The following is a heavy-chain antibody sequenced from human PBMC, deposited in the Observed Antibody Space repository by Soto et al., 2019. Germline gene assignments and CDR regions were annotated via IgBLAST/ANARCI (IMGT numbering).Heavy chain of an antibody. D-gene: IGHD2-15*01. CDR2: IAYDGSNA. Sequence: QVQLVESGGGVVQPGGSLRLSCAASGFTFRNYAMHWVRQAPGKGLECLAVIAYDGSNAFYRDSVKGRFTISRDNSKNTLYLNMNSLRSEDTGVYYCARGDREDILVVVGARPGEYGIDIWGQGTTVNVSS. CDR3: ARGDREDILVVVGARPGEYGIDI. J-gene: IGHJ6*02. CDR1: GFTFRNYA. V-gene: IGHV3-30-3*01.